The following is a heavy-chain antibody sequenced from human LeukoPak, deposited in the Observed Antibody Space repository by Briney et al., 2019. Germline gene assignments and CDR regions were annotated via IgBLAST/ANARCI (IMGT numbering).Heavy chain of an antibody. J-gene: IGHJ4*02. CDR3: AGAGPSYCSSTSCYADY. CDR1: GGSFSGYY. Sequence: PSETLSLTCAVYGGSFSGYYWSWIRQPPGKGLEWIGEINHSGSTNYNPSLKNRVTISVDTAKNQFSLKLSSVTAADTAVYYCAGAGPSYCSSTSCYADYWGQGTLVTVSS. CDR2: INHSGST. V-gene: IGHV4-34*01. D-gene: IGHD2-2*01.